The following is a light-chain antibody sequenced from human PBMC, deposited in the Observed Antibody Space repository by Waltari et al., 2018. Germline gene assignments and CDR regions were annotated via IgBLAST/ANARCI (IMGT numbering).Light chain of an antibody. V-gene: IGKV2-30*02. Sequence: DVVMTQSPLSLPITPGQPASISCRSSQSFVHNDGNTYLSWYQQKPGQPPRLLIYKVSNRDSGVPDRFSGSGAGTDFTLKISRVEAEDVGVYYCGQGTKVPYSFGQGTKVEIK. CDR1: QSFVHNDGNTY. CDR3: GQGTKVPYS. CDR2: KVS. J-gene: IGKJ2*03.